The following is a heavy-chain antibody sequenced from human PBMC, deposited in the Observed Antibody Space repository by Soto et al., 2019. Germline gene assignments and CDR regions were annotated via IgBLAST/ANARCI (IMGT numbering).Heavy chain of an antibody. CDR2: IYSGGST. Sequence: GGSLRLSCAASGFTFSSNYMSWVRQAPGKGLEWVSVIYSGGSTYYADSVKGRFTISRHNSKNTLYLQMNSLRAEDKAVYNCARIGSRARAGYCSGGSCYSPKYGYFDLWGRGTLVTVSS. J-gene: IGHJ2*01. CDR1: GFTFSSNY. CDR3: ARIGSRARAGYCSGGSCYSPKYGYFDL. V-gene: IGHV3-53*04. D-gene: IGHD2-15*01.